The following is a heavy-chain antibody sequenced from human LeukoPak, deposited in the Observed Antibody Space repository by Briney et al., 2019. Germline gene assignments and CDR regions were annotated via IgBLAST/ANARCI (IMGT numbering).Heavy chain of an antibody. Sequence: GGSLRLSCATSGFSVSSNFMSWVRQAPGKGLEWVSDIYSIGSTYYTDSVKGRFTISRDNSKSTVYLQMDSLRAEDTAVYYCVRDSDSFGFDHWGQGTLVTVSS. CDR2: IYSIGST. V-gene: IGHV3-53*01. CDR1: GFSVSSNF. CDR3: VRDSDSFGFDH. J-gene: IGHJ4*02. D-gene: IGHD3-10*01.